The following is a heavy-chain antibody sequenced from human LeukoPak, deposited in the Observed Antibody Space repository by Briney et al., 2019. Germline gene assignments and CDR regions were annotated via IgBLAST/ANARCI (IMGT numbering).Heavy chain of an antibody. CDR2: IYPLETT. J-gene: IGHJ3*02. V-gene: IGHV4-61*02. D-gene: IGHD6-19*01. Sequence: PSQTLSLTCTVSGDSVNSGAYYWSWLRQPAGKEPEWIGRIYPLETTNYNPSLKSRVAISVDTSENQFSLKLSSVTAADTAVYYCAREVVAGLGVSFDIWGQGTMVTVSS. CDR1: GDSVNSGAYY. CDR3: AREVVAGLGVSFDI.